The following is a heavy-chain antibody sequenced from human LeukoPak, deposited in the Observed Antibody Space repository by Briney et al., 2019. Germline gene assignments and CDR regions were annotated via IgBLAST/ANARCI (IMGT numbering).Heavy chain of an antibody. CDR2: ISWNSGSI. J-gene: IGHJ4*02. D-gene: IGHD6-19*01. Sequence: GGSLRLSCAASGFTFDDYAMHWVRQAPGKGLEWVSGISWNSGSIGYADSVKGRFTISRDNAKNSLYLQMNSLRAEDTALYYCAKDIGYASGWQPHDYWGQGTLVTVSS. V-gene: IGHV3-9*01. CDR1: GFTFDDYA. CDR3: AKDIGYASGWQPHDY.